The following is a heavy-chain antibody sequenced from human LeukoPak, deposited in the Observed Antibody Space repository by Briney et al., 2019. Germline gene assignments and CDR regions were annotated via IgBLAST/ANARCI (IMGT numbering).Heavy chain of an antibody. CDR3: ARDDDSSMLFDP. V-gene: IGHV3-23*01. CDR1: GFTFSSSA. J-gene: IGHJ5*02. CDR2: ISNNGGYT. Sequence: GGSLRLSCAASGFTFSSSAMSWVRQAPGKGLEWVSAISNNGGYTYYADSVQGRFTISRDNSKNTLYLQMNSLRAEDTAVYYCARDDDSSMLFDPWGQGTLVTVSS. D-gene: IGHD6-19*01.